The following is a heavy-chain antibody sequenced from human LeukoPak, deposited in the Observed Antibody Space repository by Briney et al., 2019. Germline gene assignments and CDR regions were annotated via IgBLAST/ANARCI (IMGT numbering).Heavy chain of an antibody. J-gene: IGHJ4*02. V-gene: IGHV3-23*01. CDR1: GFTFSSYA. CDR2: ISGSGGST. D-gene: IGHD2-21*02. CDR3: AKDRLLNCRGDCYIFDY. Sequence: GGSLRLSCAASGFTFSSYAMSWVRQAPGKGLEWVSAISGSGGSTYYADSVRGRFSISRDNSKNTLYLQVNGLRTEDTAVYYCAKDRLLNCRGDCYIFDYWGQGTVVTVSS.